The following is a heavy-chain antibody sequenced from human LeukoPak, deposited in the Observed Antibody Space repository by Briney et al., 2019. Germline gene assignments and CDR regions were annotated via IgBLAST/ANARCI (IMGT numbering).Heavy chain of an antibody. J-gene: IGHJ2*01. Sequence: PGGSLSLSCAASGFTFSSYAMNWVRQAPGKGLEWVSSISGGSNNINYAGSVKGRFTTSRDNSQNTLYLQMNSLRADDTAVYYCAKDQGTAIFGMIIPDWYFDLWGRGTLVTVSS. CDR2: ISGGSNNI. CDR1: GFTFSSYA. D-gene: IGHD3-3*01. V-gene: IGHV3-23*01. CDR3: AKDQGTAIFGMIIPDWYFDL.